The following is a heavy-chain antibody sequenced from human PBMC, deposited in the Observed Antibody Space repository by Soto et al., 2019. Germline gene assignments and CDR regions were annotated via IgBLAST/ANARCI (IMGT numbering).Heavy chain of an antibody. CDR3: ARDKITGLFDY. J-gene: IGHJ4*02. CDR1: GGPISGYY. V-gene: IGHV4-34*01. CDR2: INHSGST. Sequence: PSETLSLTCAVYGGPISGYYWTWIRQPPGTGLEWIGEINHSGSTNYNPSLKSRVTISVDTSKNQFSLKLTSVTAADTAVYYCARDKITGLFDYWGQGTLVTVSS. D-gene: IGHD2-8*02.